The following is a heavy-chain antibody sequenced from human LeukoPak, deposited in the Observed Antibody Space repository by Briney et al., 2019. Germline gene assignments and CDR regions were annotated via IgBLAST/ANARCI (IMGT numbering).Heavy chain of an antibody. Sequence: GRSLRLSCAASGFTFSSYWMHWVRQAPGKGLVWVSRINSDGSSTSYADSVKGRFTISRDNAKNTLYLQMNSLRAEDTAVYYCARVKGLGYFDYWGQGTLVTVSS. D-gene: IGHD3-16*01. CDR1: GFTFSSYW. V-gene: IGHV3-74*01. CDR2: INSDGSST. J-gene: IGHJ4*02. CDR3: ARVKGLGYFDY.